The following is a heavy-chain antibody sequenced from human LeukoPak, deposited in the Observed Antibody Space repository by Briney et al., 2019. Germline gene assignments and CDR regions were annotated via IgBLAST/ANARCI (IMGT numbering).Heavy chain of an antibody. D-gene: IGHD3-10*02. Sequence: GGSLRLSCAASGFTVNSNYMSWVRPAPGKGLEWVSVIYSGGSTYYADSVKGQFTISRHNSKNTLYLQMNILRAEVTAVYYCASMFFSKCFQHWGQGTQVTVSS. J-gene: IGHJ1*01. V-gene: IGHV3-53*01. CDR3: ASMFFSKCFQH. CDR2: IYSGGST. CDR1: GFTVNSNY.